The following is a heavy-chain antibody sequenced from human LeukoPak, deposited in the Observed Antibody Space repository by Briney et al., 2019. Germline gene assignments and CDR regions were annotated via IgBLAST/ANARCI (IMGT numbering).Heavy chain of an antibody. V-gene: IGHV3-53*01. CDR1: GFSATSNY. CDR2: LYSDGRR. J-gene: IGHJ4*02. CDR3: ARVGSGSGVLDS. Sequence: GGSLRLPCAASGFSATSNYMTWVRQAPGKGLEWVSILYSDGRRHFADSVKGRFTISRDISKNTLHLQMNSLRADDTAVYYCARVGSGSGVLDSWGQGTLVTVSS. D-gene: IGHD3-10*01.